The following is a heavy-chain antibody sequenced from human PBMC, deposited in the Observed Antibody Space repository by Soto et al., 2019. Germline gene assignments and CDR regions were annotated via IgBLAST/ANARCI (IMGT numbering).Heavy chain of an antibody. J-gene: IGHJ4*02. CDR2: INAGNGNT. CDR3: ARGPGGPDGPGDY. V-gene: IGHV1-3*01. CDR1: GYTFTSYA. Sequence: QVQLVQSGAEVKKPGASVKVSCKASGYTFTSYAMHWVRQAPGQSLEWMGWINAGNGNTKYSQKLQGRVTITRVTSASTAYMELSSLRSEDTAVYYCARGPGGPDGPGDYWGQGTLVTVSS. D-gene: IGHD2-15*01.